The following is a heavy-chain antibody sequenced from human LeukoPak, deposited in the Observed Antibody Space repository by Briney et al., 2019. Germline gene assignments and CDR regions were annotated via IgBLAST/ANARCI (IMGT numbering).Heavy chain of an antibody. D-gene: IGHD6-13*01. V-gene: IGHV3-21*01. CDR2: ISTSSSYI. CDR1: GFIFSSYS. Sequence: GGSLRLSCAASGFIFSSYSMNWVRQTPGKGLEWVSFISTSSSYIYYADSVKGRFTISRDNAKNSLYLQMNSLRAEDTAVYYCARASSSWYYFDYWGQGTLVTVSS. CDR3: ARASSSWYYFDY. J-gene: IGHJ4*02.